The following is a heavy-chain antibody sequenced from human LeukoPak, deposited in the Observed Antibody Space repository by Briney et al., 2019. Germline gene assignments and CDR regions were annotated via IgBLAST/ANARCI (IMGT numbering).Heavy chain of an antibody. D-gene: IGHD6-13*01. CDR3: ARDRYSSSWSYYFDY. CDR2: ISYDGSNK. CDR1: GFTFSSYA. Sequence: QPGRSLRLSCAASGFTFSSYAMHWVRQAPGKGLEWVAVISYDGSNKYYADSVKGRFTISRDNSKNTLYLQMNSLRAGDTAVYYCARDRYSSSWSYYFDYWGQGTLVTVSS. J-gene: IGHJ4*02. V-gene: IGHV3-30*04.